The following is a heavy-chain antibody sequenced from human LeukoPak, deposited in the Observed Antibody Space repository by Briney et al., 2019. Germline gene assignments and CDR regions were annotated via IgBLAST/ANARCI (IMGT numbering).Heavy chain of an antibody. V-gene: IGHV5-51*01. CDR1: GYSFTSYW. Sequence: GESLKISCKCSGYSFTSYWIGWVRQMPGKGLEWMGIIYPGDSDTRYSPSLQGQVTISADKSISTAYLQWSSLKASDTAMYYCARRIAVAGTNWFDPWGQGTLVTVSS. J-gene: IGHJ5*02. CDR3: ARRIAVAGTNWFDP. D-gene: IGHD6-19*01. CDR2: IYPGDSDT.